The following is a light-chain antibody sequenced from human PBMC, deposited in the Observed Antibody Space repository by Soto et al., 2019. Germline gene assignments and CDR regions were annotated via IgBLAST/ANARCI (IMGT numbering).Light chain of an antibody. J-gene: IGLJ1*01. V-gene: IGLV2-14*01. CDR1: SSDVGGYKY. Sequence: QSALTXPASVSGSPGQSIAISFPGTSSDVGGYKYVSWYQQHPGKAPKLLIYDVSNRPSGVSDRFSGSKSGNTASLTISGLQSEDEADYYCSSYTSSSSYVFGTGTKVTGL. CDR3: SSYTSSSSYV. CDR2: DVS.